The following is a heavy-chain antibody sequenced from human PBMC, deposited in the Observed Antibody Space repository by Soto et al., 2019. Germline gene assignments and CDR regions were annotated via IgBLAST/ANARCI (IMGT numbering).Heavy chain of an antibody. CDR3: AKETNAYEINF. CDR2: ISYDGNTQ. V-gene: IGHV3-30-3*01. D-gene: IGHD3-9*01. CDR1: GFIFSGYA. Sequence: QAQLVESGGGVVQPGGSLRLSCAASGFIFSGYAMHWVRQAPGKGLEWVAVISYDGNTQYYADSVKGRFTVSRDNSNNILYVKINNLRENNTAMYYCAKETNAYEINFWGQGTLVTVST. J-gene: IGHJ4*02.